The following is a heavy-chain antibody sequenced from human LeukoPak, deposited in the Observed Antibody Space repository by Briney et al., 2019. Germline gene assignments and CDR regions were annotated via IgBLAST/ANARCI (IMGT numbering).Heavy chain of an antibody. D-gene: IGHD4-11*01. V-gene: IGHV3-21*01. CDR3: ARDGMTTSYYYYMDV. J-gene: IGHJ6*03. CDR2: ISSSSSHI. Sequence: GGSLRLSCAASGFTFSSYSMNWVRQAPGKGLEWVSSISSSSSHIYYADSVKGRFTMSRDNARNSLYLQMNSLRAEDTAVYYCARDGMTTSYYYYMDVWGKGTTVTVSS. CDR1: GFTFSSYS.